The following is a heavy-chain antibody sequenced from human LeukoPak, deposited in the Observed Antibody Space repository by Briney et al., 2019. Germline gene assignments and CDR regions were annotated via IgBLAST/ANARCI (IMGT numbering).Heavy chain of an antibody. CDR2: ISSSDSTI. J-gene: IGHJ6*03. Sequence: GGSLRLSCAASGFIFSDYYMTWIRQAPGKGLEWVSYISSSDSTIFYADSVKGRFTISRDNAKHSLYLQMNSLRAEDTAVYYCARVVFRVFADYYYYMDVWGKGTTVTVSS. V-gene: IGHV3-11*04. CDR1: GFIFSDYY. D-gene: IGHD5/OR15-5a*01. CDR3: ARVVFRVFADYYYYMDV.